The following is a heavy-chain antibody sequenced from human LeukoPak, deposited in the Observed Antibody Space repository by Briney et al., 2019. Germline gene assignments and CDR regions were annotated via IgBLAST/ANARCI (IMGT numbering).Heavy chain of an antibody. D-gene: IGHD6-13*01. CDR3: ARAGYSSYGMDV. J-gene: IGHJ6*02. Sequence: GGALQISCKASGCIFTSYWIGWVRQMAGKGLEGMGIIYPGDSDTRYSPSFQGQVTISADKSISTAYLQWSSLKASDTAMYYCARAGYSSYGMDVWGQGTTVTVSS. CDR2: IYPGDSDT. CDR1: GCIFTSYW. V-gene: IGHV5-51*01.